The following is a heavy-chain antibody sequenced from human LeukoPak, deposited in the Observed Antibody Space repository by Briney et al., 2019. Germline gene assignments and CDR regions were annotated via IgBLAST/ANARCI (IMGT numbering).Heavy chain of an antibody. CDR1: GGSISSYY. J-gene: IGHJ3*02. CDR2: IYYSGST. Sequence: SETLSLTCTVSGGSISSYYWSWIRQPPGKGLEWIGYIYYSGSTNYNPSLKSRVTISVDTSKNQFSLKLSSVTAADTAVYYCAGQLNYYDSSGYYSTSAFDIWGQGTMVTVSS. V-gene: IGHV4-59*08. D-gene: IGHD3-22*01. CDR3: AGQLNYYDSSGYYSTSAFDI.